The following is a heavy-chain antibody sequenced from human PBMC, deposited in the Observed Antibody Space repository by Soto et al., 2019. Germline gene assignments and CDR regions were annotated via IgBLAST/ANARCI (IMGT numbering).Heavy chain of an antibody. J-gene: IGHJ5*02. CDR3: ARVRRYCSSTSCYRARGVWFDP. Sequence: ASLKVSCKASGYTFTSYAMHWVRQAPGQRLEWMGWINAGNGNTKYSQKFQGRVTITRDTSASTAYMELSSLRSEDTAVYYCARVRRYCSSTSCYRARGVWFDPWGQGTLVTVSS. V-gene: IGHV1-3*01. CDR2: INAGNGNT. D-gene: IGHD2-2*02. CDR1: GYTFTSYA.